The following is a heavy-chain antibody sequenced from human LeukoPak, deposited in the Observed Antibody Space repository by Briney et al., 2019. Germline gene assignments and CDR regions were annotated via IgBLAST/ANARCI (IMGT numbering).Heavy chain of an antibody. V-gene: IGHV4-30-2*01. CDR3: ARAGGSLNWFDP. CDR1: GGSISSGGYY. D-gene: IGHD1-26*01. J-gene: IGHJ5*02. CDR2: IYHSGST. Sequence: SETLSLTCTVSGGSISSGGYYWSWIRQPPGKGLEWIGYIYHSGSTYYNPSLKSRVTISVDRSKNQFSLKLSSVTAADTAVYYCARAGGSLNWFDPWGQGTLVTVSS.